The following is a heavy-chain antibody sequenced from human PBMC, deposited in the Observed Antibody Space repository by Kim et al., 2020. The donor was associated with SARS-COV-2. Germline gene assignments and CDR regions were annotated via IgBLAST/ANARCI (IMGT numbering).Heavy chain of an antibody. CDR3: ARGGSITMVRGVIITRMHAFDI. CDR1: GDSVSSNSAA. CDR2: TYYRSKWYN. J-gene: IGHJ3*02. D-gene: IGHD3-10*01. Sequence: SQTLSLTCAISGDSVSSNSAAWNWIRQSPSRGLEWLGRTYYRSKWYNDYAVSVKSRITINPDTSKNQFSLQLNSVTPEDTAVYYCARGGSITMVRGVIITRMHAFDIWGQGTMVTVSS. V-gene: IGHV6-1*01.